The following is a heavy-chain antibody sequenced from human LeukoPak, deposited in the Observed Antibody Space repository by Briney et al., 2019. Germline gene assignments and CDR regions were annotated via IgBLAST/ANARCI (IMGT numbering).Heavy chain of an antibody. CDR2: IIPIFGTA. V-gene: IGHV1-69*05. J-gene: IGHJ4*02. CDR3: ARDERYCSGGSRTLFDY. D-gene: IGHD2-15*01. Sequence: SVKVSCKASGGTFSSYAISWVRQAPGQGLEWMGRIIPIFGTANYAQKFQGRVTITTDESTSTAYMELSSLRSEDTAVYYCARDERYCSGGSRTLFDYWGQGTLVTVSS. CDR1: GGTFSSYA.